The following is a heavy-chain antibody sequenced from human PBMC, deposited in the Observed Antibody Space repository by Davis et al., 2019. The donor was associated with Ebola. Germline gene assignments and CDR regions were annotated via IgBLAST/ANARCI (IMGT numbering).Heavy chain of an antibody. D-gene: IGHD6-25*01. Sequence: GESLKISCAASGITFSDHYMDWVRQAPGKGLEWVGRTRNKANGYTTEYAASVKGRFTVSRDDSKNSLYLQMNTLGTEDTAVYYCAKAGSSGWRDFDYWGQGTLVTVSS. CDR2: TRNKANGYTT. J-gene: IGHJ4*02. CDR1: GITFSDHY. CDR3: AKAGSSGWRDFDY. V-gene: IGHV3-72*01.